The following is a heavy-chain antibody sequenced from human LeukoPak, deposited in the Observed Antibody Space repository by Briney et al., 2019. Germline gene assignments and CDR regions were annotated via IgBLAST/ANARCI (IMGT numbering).Heavy chain of an antibody. J-gene: IGHJ4*02. CDR3: VKTHGYIVGATDFDY. D-gene: IGHD1-26*01. Sequence: GVSLRLSCAASGFTFSSYAMHWVRQAPGKGLEWVAVISYDGSNKYYADSVKGRFTISRDNSKNTLYLQMNSLRAEDTAVYYCVKTHGYIVGATDFDYWGQGTLVTVSS. CDR1: GFTFSSYA. CDR2: ISYDGSNK. V-gene: IGHV3-30-3*02.